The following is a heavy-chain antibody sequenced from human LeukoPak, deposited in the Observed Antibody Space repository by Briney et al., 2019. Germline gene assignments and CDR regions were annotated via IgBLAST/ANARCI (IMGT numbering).Heavy chain of an antibody. J-gene: IGHJ4*02. Sequence: GGSLRLSCAASGFTFSSYAMHWVRQAPGKGLEWVAVISYDGSNKYYADSVKGRFTISRDNSKNTLYLQMNSLRAEDTAVYYCARDFRRGDRARAFDYWGQGTLVTVSS. CDR1: GFTFSSYA. D-gene: IGHD2-21*01. CDR2: ISYDGSNK. V-gene: IGHV3-30-3*01. CDR3: ARDFRRGDRARAFDY.